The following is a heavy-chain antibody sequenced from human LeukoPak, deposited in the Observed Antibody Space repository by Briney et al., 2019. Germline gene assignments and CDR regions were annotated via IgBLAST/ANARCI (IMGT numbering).Heavy chain of an antibody. CDR2: IYYSGST. CDR3: ARGRIAMVRGVLYYYYYGMDV. Sequence: PSETLSLTCTVSGGSVSSGTYYWSWIRQPPGKGLERIGYIYYSGSTNYNPSLKSRVIISVDTSKNQLSLKLSSVTAADTAVYYCARGRIAMVRGVLYYYYYGMDVWGKGTTVTVSS. V-gene: IGHV4-61*01. J-gene: IGHJ6*04. D-gene: IGHD3-10*01. CDR1: GGSVSSGTYY.